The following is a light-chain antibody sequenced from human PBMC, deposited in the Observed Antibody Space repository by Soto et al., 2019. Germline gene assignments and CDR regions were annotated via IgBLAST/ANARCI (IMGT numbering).Light chain of an antibody. CDR1: QDISIY. CDR3: QQYNNLPS. V-gene: IGKV1-33*01. J-gene: IGKJ3*01. Sequence: DVQITQSPSALSASVGESGTITCQASQDISIYLNWYPQKPGTAPKLLIYDAYHLEIGVPSRFSGSGSGTDFSLTINSLHHEDVATDFCQQYNNLPSVGPGTKVD. CDR2: DAY.